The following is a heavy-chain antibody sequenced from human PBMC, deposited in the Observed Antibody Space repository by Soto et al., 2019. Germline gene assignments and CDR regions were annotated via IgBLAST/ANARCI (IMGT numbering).Heavy chain of an antibody. CDR2: IWYDGSNK. Sequence: QVQLVESGGGVVQPGRSLRLSCAASGFTFSSYGMHWVRQAPGKGLEWVAVIWYDGSNKYYADSVKGRFTISRDNSKNTLYLQMTSLRAEDTAVYYCASGSTPVHYYYGMDVWGQGTTVTVSS. J-gene: IGHJ6*02. V-gene: IGHV3-33*01. CDR3: ASGSTPVHYYYGMDV. CDR1: GFTFSSYG. D-gene: IGHD3-10*01.